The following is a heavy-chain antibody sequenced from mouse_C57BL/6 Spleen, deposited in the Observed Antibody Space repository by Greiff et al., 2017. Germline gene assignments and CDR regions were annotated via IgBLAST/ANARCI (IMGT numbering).Heavy chain of an antibody. Sequence: QVQLQQSGAELVKPGASVKMSCKASGYTFTTYPIEWMKQNHGKSLEWIGNFHPYNDDTKYNEKFKGKATLTVEKSSSTVYLELSRLTSDDSAVDYCARRFYDGYRGWYVDVWGTGTTVTVSS. CDR1: GYTFTTYP. CDR2: FHPYNDDT. CDR3: ARRFYDGYRGWYVDV. V-gene: IGHV1-47*01. J-gene: IGHJ1*03. D-gene: IGHD2-3*01.